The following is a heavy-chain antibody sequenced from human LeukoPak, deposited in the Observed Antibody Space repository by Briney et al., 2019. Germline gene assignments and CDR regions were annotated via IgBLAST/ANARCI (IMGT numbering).Heavy chain of an antibody. V-gene: IGHV3-33*06. D-gene: IGHD3-16*01. CDR3: AKEGELMTYNWFDP. CDR1: GFTFSSYG. CDR2: IWYDGSNK. Sequence: PGGSLRLSCAASGFTFSSYGMHWVRQAPRKGLEWVAVIWYDGSNKYYADSVKGRFTISRDNSKNTLYLQMNSLRAEDTAVYYCAKEGELMTYNWFDPWGQGTLVTVSS. J-gene: IGHJ5*02.